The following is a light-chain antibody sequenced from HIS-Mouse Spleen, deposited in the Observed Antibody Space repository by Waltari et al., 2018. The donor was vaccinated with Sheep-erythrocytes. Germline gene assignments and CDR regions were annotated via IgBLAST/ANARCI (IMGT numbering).Light chain of an antibody. J-gene: IGLJ1*01. CDR2: DVS. Sequence: QSALTQPRSVSGSPGQSVTISCTGTSSDVGGYNYVSWYQQHPDKAPKLMIYDVSNGPSGVLDRFSGSKSGNTASLTISGLQAEDEADYYCCSYAGSYNHVFATGTKVTVL. V-gene: IGLV2-11*01. CDR1: SSDVGGYNY. CDR3: CSYAGSYNHV.